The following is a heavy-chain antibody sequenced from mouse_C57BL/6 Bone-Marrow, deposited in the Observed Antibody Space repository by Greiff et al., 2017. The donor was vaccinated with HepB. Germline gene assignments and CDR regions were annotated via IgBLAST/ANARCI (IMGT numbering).Heavy chain of an antibody. CDR2: IYPRSGNT. J-gene: IGHJ1*03. V-gene: IGHV1-81*01. CDR1: GYTFTSYG. D-gene: IGHD2-3*01. CDR3: AREDGYYWYFDV. Sequence: QVQLKESGAELARPGASVKLSCKASGYTFTSYGISWVKQRTGQGLEWIGEIYPRSGNTYYNEKFKGKATLTADKSSSTAYMELSSLTSEDSAVYFCAREDGYYWYFDVWGTGTTVTVSS.